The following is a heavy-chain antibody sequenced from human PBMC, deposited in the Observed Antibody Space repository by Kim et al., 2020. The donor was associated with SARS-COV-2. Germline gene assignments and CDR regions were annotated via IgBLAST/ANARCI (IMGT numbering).Heavy chain of an antibody. J-gene: IGHJ4*02. D-gene: IGHD6-19*01. Sequence: SVKVSCKASGGTFSSYAISWVRQAPGQGLEWMGRIIPILGIANYAQKFQGRVTITADKSTSTAYMELSSLRSEDTAVYYCARGLAGTSEGIDYWGQGTLVTVSS. CDR1: GGTFSSYA. V-gene: IGHV1-69*04. CDR3: ARGLAGTSEGIDY. CDR2: IIPILGIA.